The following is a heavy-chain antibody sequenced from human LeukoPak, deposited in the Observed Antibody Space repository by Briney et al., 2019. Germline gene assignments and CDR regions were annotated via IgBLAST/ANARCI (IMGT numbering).Heavy chain of an antibody. Sequence: GGSLRLSCAASGFTFSSYAMSWVRQAPGKGLEWVSAISGSGGSTYYADSVKGRFTISRDNSKNTLYLHMNSLRAADTAIYYCARDFNCAYWGQGTLVTVSS. CDR2: ISGSGGST. J-gene: IGHJ4*02. CDR1: GFTFSSYA. V-gene: IGHV3-23*01. CDR3: ARDFNCAY.